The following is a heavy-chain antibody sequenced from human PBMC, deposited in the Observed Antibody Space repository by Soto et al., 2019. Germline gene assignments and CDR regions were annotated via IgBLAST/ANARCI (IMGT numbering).Heavy chain of an antibody. V-gene: IGHV4-59*01. CDR3: ARAVLRWGSFDHDAFDI. D-gene: IGHD3-16*01. Sequence: SETLSLTCTVYGRSISSYYWSWIRQPPGKGLEWIGYIYYSGSTNYNPSLKSRVTISVDTSKNQFSLKLSSVTAADTAVYYCARAVLRWGSFDHDAFDIWGQATMVTVSS. CDR2: IYYSGST. J-gene: IGHJ3*02. CDR1: GRSISSYY.